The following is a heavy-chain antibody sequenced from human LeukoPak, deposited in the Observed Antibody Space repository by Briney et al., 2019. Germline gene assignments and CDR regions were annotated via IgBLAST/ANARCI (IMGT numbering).Heavy chain of an antibody. J-gene: IGHJ4*02. CDR3: ARDTGSSGYYYLFDY. V-gene: IGHV1-46*01. D-gene: IGHD3-22*01. CDR2: INPSGGST. Sequence: ASVKVSCKAPGYTFTSYYMHWVRQAPGQGLEWMGIINPSGGSTSYAQKFQGRVTMTRDMSTSTVYMELSSLRSEDTAVYYCARDTGSSGYYYLFDYWGQGTLVTVSS. CDR1: GYTFTSYY.